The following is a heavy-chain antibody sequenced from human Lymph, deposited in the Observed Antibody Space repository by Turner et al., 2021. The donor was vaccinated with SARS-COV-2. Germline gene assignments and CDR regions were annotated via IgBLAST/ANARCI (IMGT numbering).Heavy chain of an antibody. Sequence: EVQLLESGGGLVQPGGSLRLPCAVSGFTFSSYAMSWVRQAPGKGLEWVSAISGSGGDTYYADSVKGRFTISRDNSKNTLYLQMNSLRAEDTAVYYCAKGVRGAMIVVVIPYFDYWGQGTLVTVSS. CDR2: ISGSGGDT. D-gene: IGHD3-22*01. CDR1: GFTFSSYA. V-gene: IGHV3-23*01. CDR3: AKGVRGAMIVVVIPYFDY. J-gene: IGHJ4*02.